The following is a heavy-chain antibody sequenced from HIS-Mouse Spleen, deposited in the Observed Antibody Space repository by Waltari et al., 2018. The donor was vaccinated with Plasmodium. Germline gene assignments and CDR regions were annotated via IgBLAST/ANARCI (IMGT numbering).Heavy chain of an antibody. CDR2: SNPNRGGT. D-gene: IGHD6-13*01. V-gene: IGHV1-2*02. CDR1: GYTFTGYY. CDR3: ARVLGYKAAAGTFVEYFQH. J-gene: IGHJ1*01. Sequence: QVQLVQSGAEVTKPGASVKVSCKASGYTFTGYYMHWVRQAPGQVLEWMGWSNPNRGGTNYEQKLKGRVTRTRDTAISTAYMELSRLRSDDTAVYYCARVLGYKAAAGTFVEYFQHWGQGTLVTVSS.